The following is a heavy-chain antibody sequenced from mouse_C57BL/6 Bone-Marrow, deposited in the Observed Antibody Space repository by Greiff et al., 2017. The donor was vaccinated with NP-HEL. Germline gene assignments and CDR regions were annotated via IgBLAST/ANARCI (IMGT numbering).Heavy chain of an antibody. CDR3: ARTTVVATRYAMDY. D-gene: IGHD1-1*01. CDR2: IRNKANGYTT. Sequence: EVQGVESGGGLVQPGGSLSLSCAASGFTFTDYYMSWVRQPPGKALEWLGFIRNKANGYTTEYSASVKGRFTISRDNSQSILYLQMNALRAEDSATYYCARTTVVATRYAMDYWGQGTSVTVSS. J-gene: IGHJ4*01. V-gene: IGHV7-3*01. CDR1: GFTFTDYY.